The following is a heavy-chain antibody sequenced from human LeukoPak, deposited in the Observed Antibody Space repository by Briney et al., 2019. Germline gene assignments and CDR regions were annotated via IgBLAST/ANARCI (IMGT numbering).Heavy chain of an antibody. J-gene: IGHJ5*02. V-gene: IGHV1-18*01. CDR3: ARDQYYYGSGSMRGSYNWFDP. CDR1: GYTFTSYG. CDR2: ISAYNGNT. D-gene: IGHD3-10*01. Sequence: ASVKVSCKASGYTFTSYGISWVRQAPGQGLEWMGWISAYNGNTNYAQKLQGRVTMTTDTSTSTAYMELRSLRSDDTAVYYCARDQYYYGSGSMRGSYNWFDPWGQGTLVTVSS.